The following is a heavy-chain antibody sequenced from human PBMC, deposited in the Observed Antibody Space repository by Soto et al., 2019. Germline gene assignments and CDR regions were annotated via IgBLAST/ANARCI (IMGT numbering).Heavy chain of an antibody. Sequence: PGGALRLSCAASGLIFMNYWMSWVRQAPGKGLEWVAHIRDDGSDIHYVDSVKDRFTISRDNAKSSLILQMNSLRNEDTAVYYCATTLTTSAEYFQHWGQGTPVTVSS. J-gene: IGHJ1*01. D-gene: IGHD3-16*01. CDR2: IRDDGSDI. V-gene: IGHV3-7*01. CDR3: ATTLTTSAEYFQH. CDR1: GLIFMNYW.